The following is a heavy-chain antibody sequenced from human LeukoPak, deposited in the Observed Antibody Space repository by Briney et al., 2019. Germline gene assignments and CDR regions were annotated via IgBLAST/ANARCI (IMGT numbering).Heavy chain of an antibody. CDR2: ISGSGSST. CDR1: GFTFSSDA. V-gene: IGHV3-23*01. Sequence: PGGSLRPSCAASGFTFSSDAMNWVRRAPGKGLEWVSAISGSGSSTYYADSVKGRFTISRDNSMSTLHLQMDSLRAEDSAIYYCAKKGAHNGFDIWGQGTMVTVSS. CDR3: AKKGAHNGFDI. J-gene: IGHJ3*02.